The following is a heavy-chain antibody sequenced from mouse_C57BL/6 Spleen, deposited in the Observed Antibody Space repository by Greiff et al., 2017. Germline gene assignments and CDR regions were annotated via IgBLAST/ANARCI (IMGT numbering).Heavy chain of an antibody. V-gene: IGHV1-59*01. CDR3: ALTEDFDY. J-gene: IGHJ2*01. CDR1: GYTFTSYW. CDR2: IDPSDSYT. Sequence: QVQLQQPGAELVRPGTSVKLSCKASGYTFTSYWMHWVKQRPGQGLEWIGVIDPSDSYTNYNQKFKGKATLTVDTSSSTAYMQLSSLTSEDSAVYYCALTEDFDYWGQGTTLTVSS. D-gene: IGHD4-1*01.